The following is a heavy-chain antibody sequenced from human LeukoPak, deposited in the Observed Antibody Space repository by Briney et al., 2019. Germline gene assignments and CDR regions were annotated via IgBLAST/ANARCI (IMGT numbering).Heavy chain of an antibody. D-gene: IGHD3-9*01. Sequence: GGSLRLSCAASGFTFSSYEMNWVRQAPGKGLEWVAFIRYDGSNKYYADSVKGRFTIFRDNSKNTLYLQMNSLRAEDTAVYYCAKDKELRYFDWLLYEYYYYYYMDVWGKGTTVTISS. CDR3: AKDKELRYFDWLLYEYYYYYYMDV. V-gene: IGHV3-30*02. CDR1: GFTFSSYE. J-gene: IGHJ6*03. CDR2: IRYDGSNK.